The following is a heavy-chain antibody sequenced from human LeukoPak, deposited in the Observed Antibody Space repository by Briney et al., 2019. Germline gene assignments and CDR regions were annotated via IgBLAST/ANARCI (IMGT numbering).Heavy chain of an antibody. CDR2: IHHSGIT. V-gene: IGHV4-30-2*01. CDR3: ARAGGQWLTPRSFDY. D-gene: IGHD6-19*01. J-gene: IGHJ4*02. CDR1: GGSIRSGGYY. Sequence: SETLSLTCTVSGGSIRSGGYYWSWIRQPPGKGLEWIGYIHHSGITYYSPFLKSRLTISVDMSKNQFSLKLSSVTAADTAVYYCARAGGQWLTPRSFDYWGQGTLVTVSS.